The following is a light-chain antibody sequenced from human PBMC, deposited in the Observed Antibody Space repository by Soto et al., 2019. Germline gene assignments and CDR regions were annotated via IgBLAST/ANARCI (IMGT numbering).Light chain of an antibody. J-gene: IGKJ1*01. V-gene: IGKV3-15*01. CDR2: GAS. CDR3: QQYNNWPPA. CDR1: QSVSSN. Sequence: EIVMTQSPATLSVSPGEGATLSCRASQSVSSNLAWYQQKPGQAPRLLIYGASTRATGIPARFGGSGSGTEFTLTISSLQSEDFAVYFCQQYNNWPPAFGQGTKVESK.